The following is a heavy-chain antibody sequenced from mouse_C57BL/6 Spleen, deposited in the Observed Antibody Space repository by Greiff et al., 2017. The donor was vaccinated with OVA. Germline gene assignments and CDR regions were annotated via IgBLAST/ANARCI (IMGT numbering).Heavy chain of an antibody. CDR1: GYTFTSYW. J-gene: IGHJ2*01. D-gene: IGHD2-4*01. Sequence: QVQLQQPGAELVKPGASVKMSCKASGYTFTSYWITWVKQRPGQGLEWIGDIYPGSGCTNYNEKFKSMATLTVDTSSSTAYMQLSSLTSEDSAVYYCARCYDYDCDYWGQGTTLTVSS. CDR2: IYPGSGCT. CDR3: ARCYDYDCDY. V-gene: IGHV1-55*01.